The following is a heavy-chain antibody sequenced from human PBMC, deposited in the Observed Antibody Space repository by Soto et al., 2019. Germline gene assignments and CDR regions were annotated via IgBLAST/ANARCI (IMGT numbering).Heavy chain of an antibody. J-gene: IGHJ4*02. V-gene: IGHV3-23*01. CDR1: GFIFSKYA. CDR3: AKDAVYGDGLWLVAD. Sequence: DVQLLESGGGLVQPGGSLRLSCAASGFIFSKYAMIWVRQAPGKGQEWVSGITGSGGTIEYAASVKGRFTISRDNSKNTVYPQMNSLRAEDTAMYYCAKDAVYGDGLWLVADWGQGTLVTVS. CDR2: ITGSGGTI. D-gene: IGHD2-21*02.